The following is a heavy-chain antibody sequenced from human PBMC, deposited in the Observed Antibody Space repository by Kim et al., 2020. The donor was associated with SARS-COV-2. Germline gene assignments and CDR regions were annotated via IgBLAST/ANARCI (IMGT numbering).Heavy chain of an antibody. CDR2: ISYDGSNK. CDR1: GFTFSSYA. Sequence: GGSLRLSCAASGFTFSSYAMHWVRQAPGKGLEWVAVISYDGSNKYYADSVKGRFTISRDNSKNTLYLQMNSLRAEDTAVYYCARDGDYVWGSYHPFDYWGQGTLVTVSS. CDR3: ARDGDYVWGSYHPFDY. V-gene: IGHV3-30-3*01. J-gene: IGHJ4*02. D-gene: IGHD3-16*01.